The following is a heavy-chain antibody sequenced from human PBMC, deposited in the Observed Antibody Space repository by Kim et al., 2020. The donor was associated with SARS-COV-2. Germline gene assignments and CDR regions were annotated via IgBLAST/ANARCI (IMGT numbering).Heavy chain of an antibody. V-gene: IGHV3-23*03. CDR2: IYSGGSST. Sequence: GGSLRLSCAASGFTFSSYAMSWVRQAPGKGLEWVSVIYSGGSSTYYADSVKGRFTISRDNSKNTLYLQMNSLRAEDTAVYYCAKDRAGFSGMRAFDIWGQGTMVTVSS. J-gene: IGHJ3*02. CDR3: AKDRAGFSGMRAFDI. CDR1: GFTFSSYA. D-gene: IGHD3-10*01.